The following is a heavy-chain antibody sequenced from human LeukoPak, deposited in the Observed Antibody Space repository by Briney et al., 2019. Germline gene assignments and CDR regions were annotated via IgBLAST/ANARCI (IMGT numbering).Heavy chain of an antibody. CDR1: GGSISSGDYY. V-gene: IGHV4-31*03. D-gene: IGHD5-18*01. Sequence: SETLSLTCTVSGGSISSGDYYWSWIRQHPGKGLEWIGSIYYSGSTYYNPSLKSRVTISVDTSKNQFSLKLSSVTAADTAVYYXXRDSGNSYGPFDYWGQGTLVTVSS. J-gene: IGHJ4*02. CDR2: IYYSGST. CDR3: XRDSGNSYGPFDY.